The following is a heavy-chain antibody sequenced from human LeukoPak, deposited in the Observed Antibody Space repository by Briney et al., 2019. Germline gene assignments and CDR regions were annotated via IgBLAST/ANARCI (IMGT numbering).Heavy chain of an antibody. V-gene: IGHV3-21*01. Sequence: GGSLRLSCAASGFTFSNYGMNWVRQAPGKGLEWVSFTDTSGRYVYYGDSVKGRFTISRDNSKNTLYLQMNSLRVEDTAVYYCARPVVLGAYLRGAYYFDSWGQGTLVTVSS. CDR3: ARPVVLGAYLRGAYYFDS. CDR1: GFTFSNYG. CDR2: TDTSGRYV. D-gene: IGHD3-16*01. J-gene: IGHJ4*02.